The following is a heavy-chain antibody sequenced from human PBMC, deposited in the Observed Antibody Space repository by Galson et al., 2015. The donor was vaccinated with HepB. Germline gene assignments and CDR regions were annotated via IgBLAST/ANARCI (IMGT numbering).Heavy chain of an antibody. CDR2: IKQDGSEK. J-gene: IGHJ4*02. V-gene: IGHV3-7*03. CDR1: GFTFSNYG. D-gene: IGHD6-19*01. Sequence: SLRLSCAASGFTFSNYGMSWVRQAPGKGLQWVANIKQDGSEKYYADSVKGRFTISRDNTKNSPYLQMNSLRAEDAAVYYCAREVVAPDGCYFIHFDYWGQGTLVTVSS. CDR3: AREVVAPDGCYFIHFDY.